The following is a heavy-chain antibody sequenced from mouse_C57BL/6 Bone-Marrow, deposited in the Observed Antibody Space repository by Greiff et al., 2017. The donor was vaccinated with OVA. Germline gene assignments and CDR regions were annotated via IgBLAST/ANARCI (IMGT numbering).Heavy chain of an antibody. Sequence: VQLQQPGAELVKPGASVKMSCKASGYTFTSYWITWVKQRPGQGLEWIGDIYPGSGSTNYNEKFKSKATLTVDTSSSTAYMQLSSLTSEDSAVYYCARSDYGNYGWFADWGQGTLVTVSA. CDR2: IYPGSGST. V-gene: IGHV1-55*01. J-gene: IGHJ3*01. CDR3: ARSDYGNYGWFAD. CDR1: GYTFTSYW. D-gene: IGHD2-1*01.